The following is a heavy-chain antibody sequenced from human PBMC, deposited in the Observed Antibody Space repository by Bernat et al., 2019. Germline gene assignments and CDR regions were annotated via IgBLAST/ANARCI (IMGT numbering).Heavy chain of an antibody. Sequence: QVQLQQWGAGLLKPSETLSLTCAVYGGSFSGYYWSWIRQPPGKGLEWIGEINHSGSTNYNPSLKSRVTISVDTSKNQFSLKLSSVTAADTAVYYCARGRSKAYYYYYYRDVWGQGTTVTVSS. V-gene: IGHV4-34*01. CDR3: ARGRSKAYYYYYYRDV. CDR1: GGSFSGYY. CDR2: INHSGST. J-gene: IGHJ6*03.